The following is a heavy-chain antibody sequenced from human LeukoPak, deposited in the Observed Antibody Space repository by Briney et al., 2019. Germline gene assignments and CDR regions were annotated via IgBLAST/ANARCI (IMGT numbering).Heavy chain of an antibody. J-gene: IGHJ3*02. CDR2: INTNTGNP. CDR1: GYTFTSYA. D-gene: IGHD2-15*01. V-gene: IGHV7-4-1*02. CDR3: AVGYCSGGSCSARDAFDI. Sequence: GASVKVSCKASGYTFTSYAMNWVRQAPGQGLEWMGWINTNTGNPTYAQGFTGRLVFSLDTSVSTAYLQISSLKAEDTAVYYCAVGYCSGGSCSARDAFDIWGQGTMVTVSS.